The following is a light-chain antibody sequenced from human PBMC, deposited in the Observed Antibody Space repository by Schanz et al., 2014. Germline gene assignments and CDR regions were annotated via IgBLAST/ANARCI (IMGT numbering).Light chain of an antibody. Sequence: EVVLTQSPVTLSLSPGERAVLSCRASRDISTYLAWYQHKPGQAPRLLIFDASNRATGVPARFSGSGSGTDFTLTITTLTAEDLAFYYCQYRTNRPLFGGGTKVEI. V-gene: IGKV3-11*01. CDR3: QYRTNRPL. J-gene: IGKJ4*01. CDR1: RDISTY. CDR2: DAS.